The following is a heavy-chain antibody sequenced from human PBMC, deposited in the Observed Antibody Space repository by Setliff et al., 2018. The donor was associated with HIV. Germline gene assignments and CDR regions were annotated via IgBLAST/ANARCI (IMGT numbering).Heavy chain of an antibody. CDR1: GGTFSSYC. CDR2: IFPVFGAA. Sequence: SVKVSCKASGGTFSSYCIGWVRQAPGQGLEWMGRIFPVFGAAHYTQNFQGRVTLTADKSTSTAYMEVRSLRSEDTAVYYCAAYFYDYGDTFDYWGQGTLVTVSS. CDR3: AAYFYDYGDTFDY. V-gene: IGHV1-69*06. D-gene: IGHD4-17*01. J-gene: IGHJ4*02.